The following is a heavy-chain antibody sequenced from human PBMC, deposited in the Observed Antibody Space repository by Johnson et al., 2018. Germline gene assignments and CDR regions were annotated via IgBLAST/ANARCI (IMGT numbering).Heavy chain of an antibody. CDR1: GFTFSSYG. D-gene: IGHD3-22*01. CDR2: IWYDGSNK. J-gene: IGHJ3*02. V-gene: IGHV3-33*01. CDR3: GREPLGDYYDSSGPFFDI. Sequence: QVQLVQSGGGVVQXGRSXRLXCAASGFTFSSYGMHWVRQAPGKGLEWVAVIWYDGSNKYYADSVKGRFTISRDNSKNPLYLQMNSLRAEDTAVYYCGREPLGDYYDSSGPFFDIWGQGTMVTVSS.